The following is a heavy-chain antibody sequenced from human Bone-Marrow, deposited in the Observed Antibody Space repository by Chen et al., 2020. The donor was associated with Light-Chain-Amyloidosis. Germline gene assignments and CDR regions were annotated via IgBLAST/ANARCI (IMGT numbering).Heavy chain of an antibody. V-gene: IGHV1-2*02. CDR1: GYTFTGYY. Sequence: QVQLVQSGAEVRKPGASVKVSCKASGYTFTGYYMHWVRQAPGQGLEWMGWINPNSGGTNYAQKFQGRVTMTRDTSISTAYMELSRLRSDDTAVYYCAKAAVDKPMGRYIWDFWGQGTLVTVSS. D-gene: IGHD5-18*01. CDR3: AKAAVDKPMGRYIWDF. CDR2: INPNSGGT. J-gene: IGHJ4*02.